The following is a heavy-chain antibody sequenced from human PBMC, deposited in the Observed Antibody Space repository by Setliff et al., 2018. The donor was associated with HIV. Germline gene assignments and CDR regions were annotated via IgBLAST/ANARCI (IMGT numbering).Heavy chain of an antibody. CDR3: ARVQTMAVAGTQYYYMDV. V-gene: IGHV1-18*01. D-gene: IGHD6-19*01. Sequence: ASVKVSCKASGYNFTNYGIGWVRQAPGQGLEYLGWIGTYSGNADYAQSVQGRVTMTRDTSTGTVYMDLRSLRPDDTAMYYCARVQTMAVAGTQYYYMDVWGKGTTVTVS. J-gene: IGHJ6*03. CDR1: GYNFTNYG. CDR2: IGTYSGNA.